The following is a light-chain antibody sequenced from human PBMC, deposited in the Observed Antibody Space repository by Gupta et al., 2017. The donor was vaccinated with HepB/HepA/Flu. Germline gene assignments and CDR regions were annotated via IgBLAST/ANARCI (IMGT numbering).Light chain of an antibody. J-gene: IGKJ2*04. V-gene: IGKV4-1*01. CDR3: QQYYSTPCS. CDR2: WAS. Sequence: DIVMNQPPDSLAVSLGERATINCKSSQSVLYSSNNKNYLAWYQQKPGQPPKLLIYWASTRESGVPDRFSGSGSGTDFTLTISSLQAEDVAVYYCQQYYSTPCSFGQGTKLEIK. CDR1: QSVLYSSNNKNY.